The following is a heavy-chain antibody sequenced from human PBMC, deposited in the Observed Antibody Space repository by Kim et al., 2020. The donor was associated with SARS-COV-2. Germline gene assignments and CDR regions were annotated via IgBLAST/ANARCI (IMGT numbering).Heavy chain of an antibody. CDR1: GFTFSSYG. CDR3: AKTAMGPPLKGYMDV. Sequence: GGSLRLSCAASGFTFSSYGMHWVRQAPGKGLEWVAVISYDGSNKYYADSVKGRFTISRDNSKNTLYLQMNSLRAEDTAVYYCAKTAMGPPLKGYMDVWGKGTTVTVSS. V-gene: IGHV3-30*18. J-gene: IGHJ6*03. D-gene: IGHD5-18*01. CDR2: ISYDGSNK.